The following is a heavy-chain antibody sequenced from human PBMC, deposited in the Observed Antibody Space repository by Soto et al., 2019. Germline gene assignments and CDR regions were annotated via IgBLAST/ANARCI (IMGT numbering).Heavy chain of an antibody. J-gene: IGHJ3*02. CDR1: GFTFSNAW. CDR3: TTDSGTVAGGDAFDI. V-gene: IGHV3-15*01. D-gene: IGHD6-19*01. CDR2: IKSKTDGGTT. Sequence: EVQLVESGGGLVKPGGSLRLSCAASGFTFSNAWMSWVRQAPGKGLEWVGRIKSKTDGGTTDYAAPVKGRFTISRDDSKNTLYLQMNSLKTEDTAVYYCTTDSGTVAGGDAFDIWGQGTMVTVSS.